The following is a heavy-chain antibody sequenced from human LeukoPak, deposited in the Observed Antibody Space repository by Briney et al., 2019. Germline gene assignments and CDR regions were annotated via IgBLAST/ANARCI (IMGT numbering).Heavy chain of an antibody. CDR3: ARGGGYSGYDFFDY. CDR1: GYTFTGYY. J-gene: IGHJ4*02. Sequence: ASVKVSCKASGYTFTGYYMHWVRQAPGQGLEWMGWINPNSGGTNYAQKFQGRVTMTRDTSISTAYMELSRLGSDDTAVYYCARGGGYSGYDFFDYWGQGTLVTVSS. V-gene: IGHV1-2*02. CDR2: INPNSGGT. D-gene: IGHD5-12*01.